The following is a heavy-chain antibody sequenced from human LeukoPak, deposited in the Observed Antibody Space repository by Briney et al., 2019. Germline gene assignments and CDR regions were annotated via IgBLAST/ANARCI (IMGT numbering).Heavy chain of an antibody. CDR2: ISYDGSNK. Sequence: PGRSLRLSCAASGFTFSSYGMHWVRQAPGKGLEWVAVISYDGSNKYYADSVKGRFTISRDNSKNTLYLQMNSLRAEDTAVYYCARGQWLPRYYFDCWGQGTLVTVSS. CDR1: GFTFSSYG. CDR3: ARGQWLPRYYFDC. J-gene: IGHJ4*02. V-gene: IGHV3-30*03. D-gene: IGHD6-19*01.